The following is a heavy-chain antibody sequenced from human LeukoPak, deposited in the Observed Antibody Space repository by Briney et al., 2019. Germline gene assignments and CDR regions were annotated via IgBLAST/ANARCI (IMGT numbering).Heavy chain of an antibody. J-gene: IGHJ3*02. CDR1: GYTFAGHW. V-gene: IGHV1-2*02. CDR3: ARDCDGCQGVFYI. D-gene: IGHD2-21*01. Sequence: GASVKVSCKASGYTFAGHWIHWVRQAPGQGLEWMASITPYNGDRSSAQRFQDRVTMTLDTSISTAYMELSRLTFDDTAVYYCARDCDGCQGVFYIWGQGTMVSVSS. CDR2: ITPYNGDR.